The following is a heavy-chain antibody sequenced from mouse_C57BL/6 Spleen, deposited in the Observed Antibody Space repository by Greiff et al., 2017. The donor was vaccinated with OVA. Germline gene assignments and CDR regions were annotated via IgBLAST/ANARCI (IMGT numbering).Heavy chain of an antibody. D-gene: IGHD1-1*01. CDR3: VREGGSSLYYFDY. CDR1: GFSFNTYA. Sequence: DAGGGLVQPKGSLKLSCAASGFSFNTYAMNWVRQAPGKGLEWVARIRSKSNNYATYYADSVKDRFTISRDDSESMLYLQMNNLKTEDTAMYYCVREGGSSLYYFDYWGQGTTLTVSS. V-gene: IGHV10-1*01. CDR2: IRSKSNNYAT. J-gene: IGHJ2*01.